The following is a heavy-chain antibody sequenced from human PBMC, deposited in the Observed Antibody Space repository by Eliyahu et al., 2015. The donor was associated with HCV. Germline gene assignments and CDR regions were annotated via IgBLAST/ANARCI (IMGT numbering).Heavy chain of an antibody. CDR3: AHSIAAAGYYYYGMDV. CDR1: GFSLSTSGVG. CDR2: IYWDDDK. V-gene: IGHV2-5*02. Sequence: QITLKESGPTLVKPTQTLTLTCTFSGFSLSTSGVGVGWIRQPPGKALEWLALIYWDDDKGYSPSPKSRLTITKDTSKNQVVLTMTNMDPVDTATYYCAHSIAAAGYYYYGMDVWGQGTTVTVSS. D-gene: IGHD6-13*01. J-gene: IGHJ6*02.